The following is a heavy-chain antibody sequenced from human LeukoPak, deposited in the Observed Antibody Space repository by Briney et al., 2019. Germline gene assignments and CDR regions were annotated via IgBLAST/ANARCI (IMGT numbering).Heavy chain of an antibody. CDR1: GDSISISYYY. CDR2: IYYSGTT. D-gene: IGHD6-13*01. V-gene: IGHV4-30-4*01. J-gene: IGHJ5*01. Sequence: PSQTLCLTCTVSGDSISISYYYRTWIRQPPGKGLEWIGYIYYSGTTYYNSSLKSRVTISLDTAKNQFSLRLSSVTAADTAVYYCASAPPQGAAVTTPYSGGQGILVTVSS. CDR3: ASAPPQGAAVTTPYS.